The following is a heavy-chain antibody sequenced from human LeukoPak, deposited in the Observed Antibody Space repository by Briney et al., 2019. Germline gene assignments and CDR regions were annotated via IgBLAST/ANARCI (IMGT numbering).Heavy chain of an antibody. V-gene: IGHV4-59*01. Sequence: SETLSLTCTVSGGSISSYYWSWIRRPPGKGLEWIGYIYYSGSTNYNPSLKSRVTISVDTSKNQFSLKLSSVTAADTAVYYCARDPRRGIAAEKYYFDYWGQGTLVTVSS. CDR3: ARDPRRGIAAEKYYFDY. CDR2: IYYSGST. D-gene: IGHD6-13*01. CDR1: GGSISSYY. J-gene: IGHJ4*02.